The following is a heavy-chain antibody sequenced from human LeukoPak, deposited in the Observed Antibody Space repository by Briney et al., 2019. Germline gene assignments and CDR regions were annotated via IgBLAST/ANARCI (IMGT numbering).Heavy chain of an antibody. CDR3: ARSSAGEAFDI. Sequence: SDTLSLTCGVSDYSISSSNWWGWIRQPPGKRLEWIGYIFYSGSTYYNPSLKSRVSMSVDTSKNQFSLRLSSVTAVDTAVYYCARSSAGEAFDIWGQGTMVAVSS. J-gene: IGHJ3*02. D-gene: IGHD3-10*01. CDR2: IFYSGST. V-gene: IGHV4-28*01. CDR1: DYSISSSNW.